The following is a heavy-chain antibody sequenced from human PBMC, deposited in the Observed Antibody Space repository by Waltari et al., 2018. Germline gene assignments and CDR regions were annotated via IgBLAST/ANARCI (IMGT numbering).Heavy chain of an antibody. CDR3: ARGDYYDSSGYCDY. J-gene: IGHJ4*02. D-gene: IGHD3-22*01. CDR2: IDSGGST. V-gene: IGHV3-53*01. Sequence: EVQLVESGGGLIQPGGSLRLSCAASGFTVSSNYMSWVRQAPGKGLGWVSVIDSGGSTSYADSVKGRFTISRDNSKNTLYLQMNSLRAEDTAVYYCARGDYYDSSGYCDYWGQGTLVTVSS. CDR1: GFTVSSNY.